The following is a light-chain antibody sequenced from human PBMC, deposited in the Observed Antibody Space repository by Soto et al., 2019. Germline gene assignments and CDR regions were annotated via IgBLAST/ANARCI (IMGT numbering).Light chain of an antibody. CDR1: QSVSSY. Sequence: EIVLTQSPATLSLSPGERATLSCRASQSVSSYLAWYQQKPGQAPRLLIYDASNRATGIPARFSGSGSGTDFTLTISSLEPEDFAVYYCQQRSNWYTFGQGTKXDIK. CDR2: DAS. CDR3: QQRSNWYT. V-gene: IGKV3-11*01. J-gene: IGKJ2*01.